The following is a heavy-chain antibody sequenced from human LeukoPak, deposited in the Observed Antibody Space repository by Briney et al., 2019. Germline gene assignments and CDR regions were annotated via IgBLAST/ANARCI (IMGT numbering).Heavy chain of an antibody. J-gene: IGHJ4*02. CDR2: ISPSGDST. CDR1: GFTFRSYS. Sequence: GGSLRLSCAASGFTFRSYSMNCVRLAPGKGLEWVSSISPSGDSTWNADSVRGRFTISRDNAKNSLSLQMDSLRADDTALYFCARDFVGESGAAGYWGQGTLVTVSS. D-gene: IGHD2-8*02. V-gene: IGHV3-21*01. CDR3: ARDFVGESGAAGY.